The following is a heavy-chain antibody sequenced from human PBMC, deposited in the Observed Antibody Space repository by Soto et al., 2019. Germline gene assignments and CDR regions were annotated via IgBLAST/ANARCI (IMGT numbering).Heavy chain of an antibody. J-gene: IGHJ4*02. V-gene: IGHV4-30-2*01. CDR3: ARTWELIKFDY. Sequence: QLQLQESGSGLVKPSQTLSLTCAVSGGSISGSSYSWSWIRQPPGKGLEWIGYIYDTGSAYYNPSLQRRVTISVDRSKNQFSLNVNSVTAADTAVYYCARTWELIKFDYWGQGTLVTVSS. D-gene: IGHD1-26*01. CDR2: IYDTGSA. CDR1: GGSISGSSYS.